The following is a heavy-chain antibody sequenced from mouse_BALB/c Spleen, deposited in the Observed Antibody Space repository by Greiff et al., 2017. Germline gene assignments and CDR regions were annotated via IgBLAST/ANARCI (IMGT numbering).Heavy chain of an antibody. J-gene: IGHJ3*01. Sequence: EVKLMESGGGLVKPGGSLKLSCAASGFTFSSYAMSWVRQTPEKRLEWVASISSGGSTYYPDSVKGRFTISRDNARNILYLQMSSLRSEDTAMYYCARDGYGYGLEAYWGQGTLVTVSA. CDR3: ARDGYGYGLEAY. CDR1: GFTFSSYA. V-gene: IGHV5-6-5*01. D-gene: IGHD1-2*01. CDR2: ISSGGST.